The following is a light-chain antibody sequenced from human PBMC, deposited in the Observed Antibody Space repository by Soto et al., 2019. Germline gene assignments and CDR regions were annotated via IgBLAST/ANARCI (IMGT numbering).Light chain of an antibody. CDR3: QQFKNYPRT. CDR1: QDISIY. J-gene: IGKJ2*01. V-gene: IGKV1-9*01. Sequence: DIQVTQSPSFSCACVRERVTITCLASQDISIYLAGYQQKPRRAPKPLIYTAATSQSGVPSRFSGSASGTEFTLTISSLQPEDFATYYSQQFKNYPRTCGQGT. CDR2: TAA.